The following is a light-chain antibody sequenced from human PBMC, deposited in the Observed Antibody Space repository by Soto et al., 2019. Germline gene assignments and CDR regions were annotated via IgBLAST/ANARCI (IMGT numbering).Light chain of an antibody. Sequence: QSVLTQPASVSGSPGQSITISCTGTSSDVGGYNYVSWYQQHAGKAPTLMIYDVSNRPSGVSNRFSGSKSGNTASLTTSGLHAADEDDYYCSKYTSNSIDDVFGTGTKLTVL. CDR3: SKYTSNSIDDV. V-gene: IGLV2-14*01. CDR2: DVS. CDR1: SSDVGGYNY. J-gene: IGLJ1*01.